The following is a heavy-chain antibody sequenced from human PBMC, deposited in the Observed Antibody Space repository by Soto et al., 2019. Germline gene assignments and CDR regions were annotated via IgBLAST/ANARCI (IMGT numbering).Heavy chain of an antibody. CDR3: ARHLTRITIFGVVGGMDV. J-gene: IGHJ6*02. V-gene: IGHV5-10-1*01. CDR1: GYSFTSYW. CDR2: IDPSDSYT. D-gene: IGHD3-3*01. Sequence: GESLKISCKGSGYSFTSYWISWVRQMPGKGLEWMGRIDPSDSYTNYSPSFQGHVTISADKSISTAYLQWSSLKASDTAMYYCARHLTRITIFGVVGGMDVWGQGTTVTVSS.